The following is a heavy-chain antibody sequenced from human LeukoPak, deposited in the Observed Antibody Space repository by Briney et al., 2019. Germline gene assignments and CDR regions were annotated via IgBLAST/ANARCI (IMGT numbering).Heavy chain of an antibody. V-gene: IGHV1-2*02. Sequence: GASVKVSCKASGYTFTRYYMHWVRQAPGQGLEWMGWINPNSGGTNYAQKFQGRVTMTRDTSISTAYMELSRLRSDDTAVYYCARQSPDIVVVPAAIPNDYWGQGTLVTVSS. D-gene: IGHD2-2*02. CDR2: INPNSGGT. CDR3: ARQSPDIVVVPAAIPNDY. J-gene: IGHJ4*02. CDR1: GYTFTRYY.